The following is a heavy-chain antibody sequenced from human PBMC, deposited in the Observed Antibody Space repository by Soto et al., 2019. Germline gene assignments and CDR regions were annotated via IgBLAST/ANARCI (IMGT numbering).Heavy chain of an antibody. Sequence: TSVTLPLTGSAYGGTFQEHYWSWIRPPTGKGLEWIGEINHSGSVNFNPTFKSRVSISLDTSKNQMSLQLSSVSAADTAVYYCAKGPQAGYYDSGTFYSSAPWGQGTLVTFSS. D-gene: IGHD3-10*01. CDR2: INHSGSV. V-gene: IGHV4-34*01. CDR3: AKGPQAGYYDSGTFYSSAP. J-gene: IGHJ5*02. CDR1: GGTFQEHY.